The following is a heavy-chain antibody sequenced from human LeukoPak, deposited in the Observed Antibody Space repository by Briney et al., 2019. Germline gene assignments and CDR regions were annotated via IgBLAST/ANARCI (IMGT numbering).Heavy chain of an antibody. CDR1: GGSITSHN. V-gene: IGHV4-59*11. D-gene: IGHD5-18*01. CDR2: IYSSGNT. J-gene: IGHJ6*03. Sequence: KPSETLSLTCTVSGGSITSHNWNWIRQSPEKGLEWIGYIYSSGNTKYSPSLKSRVTISIDTSKNQFSLTLSSVTAADTAVYYCARLLGIQDFYYYYYYMDVWGKGTTVTVSS. CDR3: ARLLGIQDFYYYYYYMDV.